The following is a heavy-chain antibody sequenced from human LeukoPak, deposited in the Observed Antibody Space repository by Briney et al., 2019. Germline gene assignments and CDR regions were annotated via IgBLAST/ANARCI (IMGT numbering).Heavy chain of an antibody. CDR1: GFTFSSYG. J-gene: IGHJ4*02. V-gene: IGHV3-33*01. Sequence: GGSLRLSCAASGFTFSSYGMHWVRQAPGKGLEWVGVIWYDGSNKYYADSVQGRFTITRDNSKNTLYREMKSLRAEDTAVYYCARGGYSYGYRFDYWGQGTLVTVSS. CDR3: ARGGYSYGYRFDY. CDR2: IWYDGSNK. D-gene: IGHD5-18*01.